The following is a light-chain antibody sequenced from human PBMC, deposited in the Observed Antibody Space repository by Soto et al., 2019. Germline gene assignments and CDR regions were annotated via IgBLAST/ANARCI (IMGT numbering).Light chain of an antibody. Sequence: EMVLTQSPGTLSLSPGERATLSCRASQSVSSSYLAWYQQKPGPAPRLLIYGASSRAAGIPDRFSGSASGTDVTLTISRLEPDDFAVDYCQQYGSSPPLTFGGGTKVEIK. CDR1: QSVSSSY. V-gene: IGKV3-20*01. CDR2: GAS. J-gene: IGKJ4*01. CDR3: QQYGSSPPLT.